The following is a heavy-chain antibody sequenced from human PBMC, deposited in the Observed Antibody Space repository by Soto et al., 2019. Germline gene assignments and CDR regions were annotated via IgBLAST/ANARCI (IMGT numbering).Heavy chain of an antibody. V-gene: IGHV3-30*18. D-gene: IGHD3-3*01. CDR2: ISYDGSNK. J-gene: IGHJ4*02. Sequence: QVQLVESGGGVLQPGRSLRLSCAASGFTFSNYGMHWVRQAPGPRLEWVAVISYDGSNKYYADSVKGRFTISRDNSKNTLYLQMNSLRAEDTAVYYCAKDLEMAHTGSYWGQGTLVTVSS. CDR1: GFTFSNYG. CDR3: AKDLEMAHTGSY.